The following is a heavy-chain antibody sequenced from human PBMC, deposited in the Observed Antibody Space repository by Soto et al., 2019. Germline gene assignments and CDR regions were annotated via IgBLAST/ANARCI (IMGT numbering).Heavy chain of an antibody. J-gene: IGHJ6*03. CDR2: MNPNSGNT. CDR1: GYTFTSYD. V-gene: IGHV1-8*01. CDR3: AREDTAMAKFYYYYYMDV. D-gene: IGHD5-18*01. Sequence: ASVKVSCKASGYTFTSYDINWVRQATGQGLEWMGWMNPNSGNTGYAQKFQGRVTMTRNTSISTAYMELSSLRSEDTAVYYCAREDTAMAKFYYYYYMDVWGKGTTVTVS.